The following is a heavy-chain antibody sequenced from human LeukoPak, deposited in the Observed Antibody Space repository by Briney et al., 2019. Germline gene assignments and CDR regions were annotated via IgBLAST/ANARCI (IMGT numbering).Heavy chain of an antibody. D-gene: IGHD6-6*01. Sequence: SETLSLTCAVSGGSISSHYWSWIRQPPGKGLEWIGIIYYSGTTKYNPSLKSRVTISADTSKNQFSLKLSSVTAADTAVYYCARQADDSSSSLVYFDYWGQGTLVTVSS. J-gene: IGHJ4*02. V-gene: IGHV4-59*08. CDR1: GGSISSHY. CDR2: IYYSGTT. CDR3: ARQADDSSSSLVYFDY.